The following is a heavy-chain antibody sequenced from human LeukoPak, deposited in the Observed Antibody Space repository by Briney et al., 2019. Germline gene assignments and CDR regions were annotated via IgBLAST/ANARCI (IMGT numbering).Heavy chain of an antibody. D-gene: IGHD3-22*01. CDR1: GYTFIGYY. CDR2: INPDSGGA. J-gene: IGHJ4*02. CDR3: ARGNFYDSLRAANDF. V-gene: IGHV1-2*02. Sequence: ASVKVSCKASGYTFIGYYMHWVRQAPGQGLEWMGWINPDSGGANYAQNFRGRVTMTRDTSITTAYLELTGLRSGDTAVYYCARGNFYDSLRAANDFWGQGTLVTVTS.